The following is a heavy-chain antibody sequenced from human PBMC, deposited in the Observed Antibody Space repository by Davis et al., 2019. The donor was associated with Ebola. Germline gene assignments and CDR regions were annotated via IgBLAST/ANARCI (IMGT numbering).Heavy chain of an antibody. Sequence: AVSVKVSCKASGYTFTSYGITWVRQAPGQGLEWMGWINPHNGNTNYAQNVQGRVTMTTDTSTSTAYMEVGTLRSDDTAVYYCARAQFPTTSDHWGQGTLVTVSS. D-gene: IGHD1-1*01. CDR2: INPHNGNT. V-gene: IGHV1-18*04. J-gene: IGHJ4*02. CDR1: GYTFTSYG. CDR3: ARAQFPTTSDH.